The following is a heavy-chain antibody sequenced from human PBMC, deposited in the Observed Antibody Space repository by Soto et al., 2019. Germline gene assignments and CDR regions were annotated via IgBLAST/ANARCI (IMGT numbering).Heavy chain of an antibody. J-gene: IGHJ4*02. Sequence: QVQLVESGGGVVQPGRSLRLSCAASGFTFSSYGMHWVRQAPGKGLEWVAVIWYDGSNKYYADSVKGRFTISRDNSKNTLYLQMNSLRAEDTAVYYCARGRLGYSGNDYFYYWGQGTLVTVSS. V-gene: IGHV3-33*01. CDR3: ARGRLGYSGNDYFYY. CDR2: IWYDGSNK. D-gene: IGHD5-12*01. CDR1: GFTFSSYG.